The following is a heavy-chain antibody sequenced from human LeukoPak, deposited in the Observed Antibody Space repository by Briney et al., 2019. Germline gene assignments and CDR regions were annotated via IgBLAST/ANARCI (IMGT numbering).Heavy chain of an antibody. V-gene: IGHV4-34*01. D-gene: IGHD6-13*01. J-gene: IGHJ4*02. CDR1: GGSLSGSY. Sequence: SETLSLTCAVYGGSLSGSYWSWIRQPPGKGLEWIGSIYHSGGTYYNPSLKSRVTISVDTSKNQFFLRASSVTAADTAIYYCVSSRWAFDFWGQGTLVTVSS. CDR3: VSSRWAFDF. CDR2: IYHSGGT.